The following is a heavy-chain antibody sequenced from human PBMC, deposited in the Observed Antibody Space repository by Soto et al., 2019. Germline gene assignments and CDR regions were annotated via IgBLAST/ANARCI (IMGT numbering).Heavy chain of an antibody. J-gene: IGHJ5*02. Sequence: EVQLVESGGGLVKPGGSLRLSCAASGFTFSSYSMNWVRQAPGKGLEWVASISSSSSYIYYADSVKGRFTISRDNAKNSLYLQMNSLRSEDTAVYYCARRSLGSGFNCDPWGQGTLVSVSS. CDR2: ISSSSSYI. CDR1: GFTFSSYS. D-gene: IGHD3-10*01. CDR3: ARRSLGSGFNCDP. V-gene: IGHV3-21*01.